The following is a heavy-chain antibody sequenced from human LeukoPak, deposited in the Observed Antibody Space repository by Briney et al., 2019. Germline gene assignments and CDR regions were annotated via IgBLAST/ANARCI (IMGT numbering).Heavy chain of an antibody. D-gene: IGHD3-10*01. J-gene: IGHJ6*02. CDR3: ARSGSGSHTYYYYGMDV. CDR1: GGSFTGYY. CDR2: INHSGST. Sequence: PSETLSLTCAVYGGSFTGYYWNWIRQPPGNGLEWIGEINHSGSTNYNPSLKSRVTISVDTSKNQFSLKLSSVTAADTAVYYCARSGSGSHTYYYYGMDVWGQGTTVTVSS. V-gene: IGHV4-34*01.